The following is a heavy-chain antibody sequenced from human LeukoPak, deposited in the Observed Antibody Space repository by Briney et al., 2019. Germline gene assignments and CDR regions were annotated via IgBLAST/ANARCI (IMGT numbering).Heavy chain of an antibody. CDR3: ARSEYYYDSSGYGY. J-gene: IGHJ4*02. D-gene: IGHD3-22*01. CDR2: IRYDGSNK. CDR1: GFTFSSYG. Sequence: GGSLRLSCAASGFTFSSYGMHWVRQAPGKGLEWVAFIRYDGSNKYYADSVKGRFTISRDNSKNTLYLQMNSLRAEDTAVYYCARSEYYYDSSGYGYWGQGTLVTVSS. V-gene: IGHV3-30*02.